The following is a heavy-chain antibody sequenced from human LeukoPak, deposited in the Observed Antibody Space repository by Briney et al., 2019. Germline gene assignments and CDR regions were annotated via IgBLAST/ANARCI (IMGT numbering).Heavy chain of an antibody. CDR1: GFTFSSYS. J-gene: IGHJ4*02. V-gene: IGHV3-21*01. CDR3: ASLAARPY. CDR2: ISSSSSYI. Sequence: GGSLRPSXAASGFTFSSYSMNWVRQPPGKGLEWVSSISSSSSYIYYADSVKGRFTISRDNAKNSLYLQMNSLRAEDTAVYYCASLAARPYWGQGTLVTVSS. D-gene: IGHD6-6*01.